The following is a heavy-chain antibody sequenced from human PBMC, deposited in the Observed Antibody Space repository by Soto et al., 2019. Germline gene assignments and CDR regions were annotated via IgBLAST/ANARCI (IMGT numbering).Heavy chain of an antibody. Sequence: PGGSLRLSCAASGFTFSSYGMHWVRQAPGKGLEWVAVIWYDGSNKYYADSVKGRFTISRDNSKNTLYLQMNSLRAEDTAVYYCARERYSSSSFFIDYWGQGTLVTVSS. CDR1: GFTFSSYG. J-gene: IGHJ4*02. CDR2: IWYDGSNK. D-gene: IGHD6-6*01. CDR3: ARERYSSSSFFIDY. V-gene: IGHV3-33*01.